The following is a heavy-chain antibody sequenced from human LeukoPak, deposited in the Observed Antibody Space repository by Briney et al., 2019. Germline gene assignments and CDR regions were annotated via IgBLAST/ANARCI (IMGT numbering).Heavy chain of an antibody. CDR2: ISGSGGST. D-gene: IGHD2-2*01. CDR3: ANGLQGYCSSTSCSNFDY. CDR1: GFTFSSYA. V-gene: IGHV3-23*01. Sequence: GSLRLSCAASGFTFSSYAMSWVRQAPGKGLEWVSAISGSGGSTYDADSVKGRFTIFRDNSKNTLYLQMNSLRAEDTAVYYCANGLQGYCSSTSCSNFDYWGQGTLVTVSS. J-gene: IGHJ4*02.